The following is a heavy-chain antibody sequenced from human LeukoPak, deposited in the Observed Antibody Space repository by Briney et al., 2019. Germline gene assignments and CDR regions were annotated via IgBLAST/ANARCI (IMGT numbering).Heavy chain of an antibody. CDR1: GGSVSSGSYY. CDR3: ARSVLRYFDWLSKPYYFDY. V-gene: IGHV4-61*01. D-gene: IGHD3-9*01. CDR2: IYYSGST. J-gene: IGHJ4*02. Sequence: SGTLSLTCTVSGGSVSSGSYYWSWIRQPPGKGLEWIGYIYYSGSTNYNPSLKSRVTISVDTSKNQFSLKLSSVTAADTAVYYCARSVLRYFDWLSKPYYFDYWGQGTLVTVSS.